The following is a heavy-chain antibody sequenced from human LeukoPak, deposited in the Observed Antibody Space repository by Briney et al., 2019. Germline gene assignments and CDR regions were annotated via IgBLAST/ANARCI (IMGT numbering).Heavy chain of an antibody. CDR3: AGDSSGWYALAFDY. V-gene: IGHV1-2*02. CDR2: INPNSGGT. J-gene: IGHJ4*02. CDR1: GYTFTGYY. D-gene: IGHD6-19*01. Sequence: ASVKVSCKASGYTFTGYYMHWVRQAPGQGLEWMGWINPNSGGTNYAQKFQGRVTMTRDTSISTAYMELSRLRSDDTAVYYCAGDSSGWYALAFDYWGQGTLVTVSS.